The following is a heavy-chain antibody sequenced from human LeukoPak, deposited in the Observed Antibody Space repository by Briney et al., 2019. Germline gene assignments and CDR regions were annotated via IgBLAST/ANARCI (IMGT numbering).Heavy chain of an antibody. CDR1: GGSISSSSYY. Sequence: PSETLSLTCTVSGGSISSSSYYWGWIRQPPGKGLEWIGSIYYSGSTYYNPSLKSRVTISVDASKNQFSLKLSSVTAADTAVYYCASGPSSSGWPAGWGQGTLVTVPS. J-gene: IGHJ4*02. V-gene: IGHV4-39*01. CDR3: ASGPSSSGWPAG. D-gene: IGHD6-19*01. CDR2: IYYSGST.